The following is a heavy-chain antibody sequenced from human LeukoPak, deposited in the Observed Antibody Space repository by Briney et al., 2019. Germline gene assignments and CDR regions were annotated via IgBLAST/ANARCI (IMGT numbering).Heavy chain of an antibody. V-gene: IGHV1-8*01. Sequence: ASVKVSCKASGYTFTSYDINWVRQATGQGLEWMGWMNPNSGNTGYAQKFQGRVTMTRNTSISTAYMELSSLRSEDTAVYYCARGRRLYYYYGMDVWGQGTTVTVSS. CDR1: GYTFTSYD. CDR3: ARGRRLYYYYGMDV. J-gene: IGHJ6*02. CDR2: MNPNSGNT.